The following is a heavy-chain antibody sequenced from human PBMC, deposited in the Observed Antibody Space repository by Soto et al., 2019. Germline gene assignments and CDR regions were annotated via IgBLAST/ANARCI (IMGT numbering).Heavy chain of an antibody. CDR1: SDSISNNHW. CDR3: ARSSSGPYYFDY. J-gene: IGHJ4*02. CDR2: IYHSGST. Sequence: PSETLSLTCAVSSDSISNNHWWTWVRQPPGKGLEWIGEIYHSGSTYYNPSLKSRVTISVDTSKNQFSLKLSSVTAADTAVYYCARSSSGPYYFDYWGQGTLVTVSS. D-gene: IGHD6-6*01. V-gene: IGHV4-4*02.